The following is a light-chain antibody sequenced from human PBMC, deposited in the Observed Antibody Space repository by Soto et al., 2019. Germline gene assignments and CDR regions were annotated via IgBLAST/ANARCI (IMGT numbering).Light chain of an antibody. CDR1: SSSIGAGYD. CDR2: DNN. Sequence: QSVLTQPPSVSGAPGQRVTISCTGSSSSIGAGYDVHWYQQFAGTAPKLLIYDNNNRPSGVPDRFSGSQSGTSASLAITGLQAEDEGDYYCQSYDSNLSVMFFGGGTKLT. J-gene: IGLJ2*01. CDR3: QSYDSNLSVMF. V-gene: IGLV1-40*01.